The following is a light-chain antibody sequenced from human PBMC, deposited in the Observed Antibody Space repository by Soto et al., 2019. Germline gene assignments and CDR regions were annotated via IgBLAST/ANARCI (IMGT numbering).Light chain of an antibody. Sequence: EIVLTQSPGTLSLSPGERATLSCRASQSISSNSLAWYQQRPGQPPRLLIYVASSRAPGIPDRFSGSGSGTDFTLTISSLEPEDFAVYYCQQYGGSPWTFGQGTKVDIK. CDR3: QQYGGSPWT. J-gene: IGKJ1*01. V-gene: IGKV3-20*01. CDR1: QSISSNS. CDR2: VAS.